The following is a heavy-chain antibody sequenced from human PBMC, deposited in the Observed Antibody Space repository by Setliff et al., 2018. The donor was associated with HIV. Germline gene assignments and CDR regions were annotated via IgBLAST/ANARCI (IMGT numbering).Heavy chain of an antibody. Sequence: GASVKVPCKASGYTFTGYYIHWVRQAPGQGLEWVGRINPNSGDTNYAQKFRGRVTMTRDTSINTAYMDLGRLRSDDTAEYYCARRGGGTSDAFDLWGQGTMVTVSS. V-gene: IGHV1-2*06. CDR2: INPNSGDT. D-gene: IGHD2-15*01. J-gene: IGHJ3*01. CDR1: GYTFTGYY. CDR3: ARRGGGTSDAFDL.